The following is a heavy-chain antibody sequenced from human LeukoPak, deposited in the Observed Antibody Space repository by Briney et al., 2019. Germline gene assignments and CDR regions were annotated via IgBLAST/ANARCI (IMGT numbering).Heavy chain of an antibody. Sequence: PSEILSLTCTVSGGSISSYYWSWIRQPPGKGLEWIGYIYYSGSTNYNPSLKSRVTISVDTSKNQFSLKLSSVTAADTAVYYCARDRKPYYDFWSGSPDAFDIWGQGTMVTVSS. CDR2: IYYSGST. CDR1: GGSISSYY. D-gene: IGHD3-3*01. V-gene: IGHV4-59*01. CDR3: ARDRKPYYDFWSGSPDAFDI. J-gene: IGHJ3*02.